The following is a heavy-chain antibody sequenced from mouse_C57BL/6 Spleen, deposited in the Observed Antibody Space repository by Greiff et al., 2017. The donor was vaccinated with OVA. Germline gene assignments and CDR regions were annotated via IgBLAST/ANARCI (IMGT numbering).Heavy chain of an antibody. CDR2: IWTGGGT. CDR3: ARIYYYGSSYETDWYFDV. CDR1: GFSLTSYA. Sequence: VQVVESGPGLVAPSQSLSITCTVSGFSLTSYAISWVRQPPGKGLEWLGVIWTGGGTNYNSALKSRLSISKDNSKSQVFLKMNSLQTDDTARYYCARIYYYGSSYETDWYFDVWGTGTTVTVSS. V-gene: IGHV2-9-1*01. D-gene: IGHD1-1*01. J-gene: IGHJ1*03.